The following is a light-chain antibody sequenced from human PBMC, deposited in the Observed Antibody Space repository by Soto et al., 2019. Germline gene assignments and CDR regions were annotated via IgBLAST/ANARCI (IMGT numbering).Light chain of an antibody. J-gene: IGKJ4*01. Sequence: DIQMTQSPSTLSASVGDRVTITCRASESMSNCLAWYQQKPGKAPKLLIYAASSLQSGVPSRFSGSGSGTVFTLTISSLQPEDFATYFCQQSYTLSPLTFGGGTKVDIK. V-gene: IGKV1-39*01. CDR3: QQSYTLSPLT. CDR1: ESMSNC. CDR2: AAS.